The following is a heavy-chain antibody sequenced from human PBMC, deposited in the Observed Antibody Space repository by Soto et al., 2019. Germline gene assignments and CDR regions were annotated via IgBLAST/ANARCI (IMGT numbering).Heavy chain of an antibody. Sequence: PGGSLRLSCAASGFTFSSYSMNWVRQAPGKGLEWVSSISSSSSYIYYADSVKGRFTISRDNAKNSLYLQMNSLRAEDTAVYYCARSKAKDFWSGYYSYWGQGTLVTVSS. CDR2: ISSSSSYI. V-gene: IGHV3-21*01. J-gene: IGHJ4*02. D-gene: IGHD3-3*01. CDR1: GFTFSSYS. CDR3: ARSKAKDFWSGYYSY.